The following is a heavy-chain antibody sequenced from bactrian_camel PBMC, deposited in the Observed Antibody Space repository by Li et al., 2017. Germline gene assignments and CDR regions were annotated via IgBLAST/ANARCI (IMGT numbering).Heavy chain of an antibody. Sequence: HVQLVESGGGSVQAGGSLTLSCAVSGYTSSDFCMDWFRQAPGKEREAVAGIRVSVGSTYYSDSVKGRFTVSRDNAKKTVYLQMTSLKPEDTAMYYCAASRPGIISVCQTPYITRLGLEGQGTQVTVS. D-gene: IGHD1*01. CDR1: GYTSSDFC. V-gene: IGHV3-3*01. J-gene: IGHJ4*01. CDR2: IRVSVGST.